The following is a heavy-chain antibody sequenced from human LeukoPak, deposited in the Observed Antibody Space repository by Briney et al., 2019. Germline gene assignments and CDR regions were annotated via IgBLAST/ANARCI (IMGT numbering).Heavy chain of an antibody. Sequence: SETLSLTCTVSGGSISSYYWSWIRQPAGKGLEWIGRIYTSGSTNYNPSLKSRVTMSVDTSKNQFSLKLSSVTAADTAVYYCARDLGYYDSSASDAFDIWAQGTMVTVSS. CDR1: GGSISSYY. CDR3: ARDLGYYDSSASDAFDI. D-gene: IGHD3-22*01. V-gene: IGHV4-4*07. CDR2: IYTSGST. J-gene: IGHJ3*02.